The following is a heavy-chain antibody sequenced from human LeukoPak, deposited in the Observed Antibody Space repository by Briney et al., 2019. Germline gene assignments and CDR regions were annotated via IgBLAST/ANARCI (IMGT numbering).Heavy chain of an antibody. CDR2: INQDGGEK. CDR3: ARDDNWGSDS. Sequence: GGSLRLSCAASGFTFTIYWMTWVRQAPGKGLEWVANINQDGGEKYYVGSVKGRFTISRDNAKNSLYLQMKSLRAEDTAVYYCARDDNWGSDSWGQGTLVTVSS. CDR1: GFTFTIYW. D-gene: IGHD7-27*01. V-gene: IGHV3-7*03. J-gene: IGHJ4*02.